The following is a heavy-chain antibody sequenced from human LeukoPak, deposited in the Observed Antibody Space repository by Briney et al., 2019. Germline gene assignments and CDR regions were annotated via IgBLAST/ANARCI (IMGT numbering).Heavy chain of an antibody. CDR1: GYTFTGYY. CDR2: INPNSGGT. Sequence: GASVKVSCKASGYTFTGYYMHWVRQAPGQGLEWMGWINPNSGGTNYAQKFQGRVTMTRDTSISTAYMELSRLRSDDTAVYYCARVGVVVPHQGFPSIGGFDPWGQGTLVTVSS. D-gene: IGHD2-2*01. V-gene: IGHV1-2*02. J-gene: IGHJ5*02. CDR3: ARVGVVVPHQGFPSIGGFDP.